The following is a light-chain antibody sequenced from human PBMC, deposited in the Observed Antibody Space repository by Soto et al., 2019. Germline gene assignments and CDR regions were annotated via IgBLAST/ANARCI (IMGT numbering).Light chain of an antibody. V-gene: IGLV7-46*01. CDR2: DTS. CDR3: LLSYSGALYV. CDR1: TGAVTSGHY. J-gene: IGLJ1*01. Sequence: QAVVTQEPSLTVSPGGTGTLTCGSSTGAVTSGHYPDWFQQKPGQAPRTLIYDTSNKHSWTPARFSGSLLGGKAALTLSGAQPEDEAEYYCLLSYSGALYVFGTGTKLTVL.